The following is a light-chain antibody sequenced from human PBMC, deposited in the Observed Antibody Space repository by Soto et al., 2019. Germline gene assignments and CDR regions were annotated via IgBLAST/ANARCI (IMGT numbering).Light chain of an antibody. V-gene: IGKV3-20*01. Sequence: EIVLTQSPGILSLSPGERASLSCSASQNVGSRYLAWYQQKPGQTPRLLIYGASSRVTGIPGRFNASGSGTDFTLTITRLEPEDFAVYYCQQYYTSPETFGLGTKVVIK. CDR2: GAS. J-gene: IGKJ1*01. CDR1: QNVGSRY. CDR3: QQYYTSPET.